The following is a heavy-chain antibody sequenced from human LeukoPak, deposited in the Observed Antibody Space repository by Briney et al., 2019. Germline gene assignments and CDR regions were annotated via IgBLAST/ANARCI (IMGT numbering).Heavy chain of an antibody. J-gene: IGHJ4*02. CDR3: ARYSGTYRDY. CDR1: GLTFSSSN. V-gene: IGHV3-21*04. Sequence: AGGSLRLSCAASGLTFSSSNMNWVRQAPGKGQEWVSSITGSSSYILCADSVKGRFTISRDNAKNSLYLQLNSLRAEDTAVYYCARYSGTYRDYWGQGTLVTVSS. D-gene: IGHD1-26*01. CDR2: ITGSSSYI.